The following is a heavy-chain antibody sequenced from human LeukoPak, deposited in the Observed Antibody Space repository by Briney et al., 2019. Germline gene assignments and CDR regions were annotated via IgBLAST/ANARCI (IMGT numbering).Heavy chain of an antibody. Sequence: GGSLRLSCAASGFTFSRYEMNWVRQAPGKGLEWVSYISGSGSSIHYADSVKGRFTISRDNAMNSLYLQMNSLRAEDTAIYYCAREYDSSGYPIDFWGHGTRVTVSS. CDR3: AREYDSSGYPIDF. CDR1: GFTFSRYE. V-gene: IGHV3-48*03. CDR2: ISGSGSSI. J-gene: IGHJ4*01. D-gene: IGHD3-22*01.